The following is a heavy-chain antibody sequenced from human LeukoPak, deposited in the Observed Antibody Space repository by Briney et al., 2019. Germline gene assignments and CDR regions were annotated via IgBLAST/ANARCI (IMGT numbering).Heavy chain of an antibody. CDR2: IFYSGST. D-gene: IGHD6-13*01. V-gene: IGHV4-59*12. CDR1: GGSISRYY. CDR3: ARGGSSSWPYYYGMDV. Sequence: SETLSLTCTVSGGSISRYYWSWIRQPPGKGLEWIGYIFYSGSTNYNPSLKSRVTISVDTSKNQFSLKLSSVTAADTAVYYCARGGSSSWPYYYGMDVWGQGTTVTVSS. J-gene: IGHJ6*02.